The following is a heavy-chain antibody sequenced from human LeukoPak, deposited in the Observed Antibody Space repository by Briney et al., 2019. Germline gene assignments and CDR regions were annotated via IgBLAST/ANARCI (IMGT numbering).Heavy chain of an antibody. Sequence: PGGSLRLSCAASGFTFSSYWMHWVRQAPGKGLVWVSRINSAGSSTSYADSVKGRFTISRDNAKNTLYLQMNSLRAEDTAVYYCAELGITMIGGVWGKGTTVTISS. CDR3: AELGITMIGGV. V-gene: IGHV3-74*01. D-gene: IGHD3-10*02. CDR2: INSAGSST. J-gene: IGHJ6*04. CDR1: GFTFSSYW.